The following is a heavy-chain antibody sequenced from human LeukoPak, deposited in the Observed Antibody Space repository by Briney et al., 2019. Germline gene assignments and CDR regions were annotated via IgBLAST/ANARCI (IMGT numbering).Heavy chain of an antibody. J-gene: IGHJ3*02. CDR3: ARDEVIVVVPAASPPGAFDI. CDR2: VNPNSGGT. V-gene: IGHV1-2*02. CDR1: GYTFTDFY. Sequence: GASVKVSCKASGYTFTDFYIHWVRQSPGQGLEWMGWVNPNSGGTNYAQKFQGRVTMTRDTSISTAYMELSRLRSDDTAVYYCARDEVIVVVPAASPPGAFDIWGQGTMVTVSS. D-gene: IGHD2-2*01.